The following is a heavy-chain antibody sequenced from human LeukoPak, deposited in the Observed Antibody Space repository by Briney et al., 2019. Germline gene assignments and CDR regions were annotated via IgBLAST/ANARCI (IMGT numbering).Heavy chain of an antibody. CDR3: ARDPFGWFDP. Sequence: PSETLSLTCTVSGYSISSGYYWGWIRQPPGKGLEWIGSIYHSGSTYYNPSLKSRVTISVDTSKNQFSLKLSSVTAADTAVYYCARDPFGWFDPWGQGTLVTVSS. V-gene: IGHV4-38-2*02. J-gene: IGHJ5*02. CDR2: IYHSGST. D-gene: IGHD2/OR15-2a*01. CDR1: GYSISSGYY.